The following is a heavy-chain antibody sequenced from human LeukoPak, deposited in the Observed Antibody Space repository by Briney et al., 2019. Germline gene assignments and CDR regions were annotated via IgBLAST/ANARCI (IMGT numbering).Heavy chain of an antibody. J-gene: IGHJ4*02. CDR3: AKDRITIFGVVIEHDDY. Sequence: GSLRLSCAASGFTFSSYAMTWVRQAPGKGLEWVSTISGTGESTYYADSVKGRFTISRDNSKSTLYLLMNSLRPEDSAVYYCAKDRITIFGVVIEHDDYWGQGTLVTVSS. V-gene: IGHV3-23*01. CDR1: GFTFSSYA. D-gene: IGHD3-3*01. CDR2: ISGTGEST.